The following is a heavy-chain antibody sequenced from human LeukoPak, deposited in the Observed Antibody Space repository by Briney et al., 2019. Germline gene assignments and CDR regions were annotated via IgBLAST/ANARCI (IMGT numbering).Heavy chain of an antibody. V-gene: IGHV3-23*01. D-gene: IGHD1-26*01. J-gene: IGHJ6*02. CDR1: GFTFSSYT. CDR2: ITTSDGNT. CDR3: ARGWDMDV. Sequence: GGSLRLSCAASGFTFSSYTMSWVRQAPGKGLEWVSTITTSDGNTYYADSVKGRFPISRDNSKNTLYLQMNSLRAEDTAVYYCARGWDMDVWGQGTTVTVSS.